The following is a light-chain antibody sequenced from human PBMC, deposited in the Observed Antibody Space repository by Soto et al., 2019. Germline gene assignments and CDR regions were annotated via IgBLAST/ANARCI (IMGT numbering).Light chain of an antibody. CDR1: SSNIGSNT. CDR2: SNN. Sequence: HSVLTQPPSASGTPGQRVTISCSVSSSNIGSNTVNWYQPLPGTAPKLLIYSNNQRPSGVPDRFSGSTSGTSASLAISGLQSEDEADYYCAAWDDRLNGYVFGTGTKVTVL. V-gene: IGLV1-44*01. CDR3: AAWDDRLNGYV. J-gene: IGLJ1*01.